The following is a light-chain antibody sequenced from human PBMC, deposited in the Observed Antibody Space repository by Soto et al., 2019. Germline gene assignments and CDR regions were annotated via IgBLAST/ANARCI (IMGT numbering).Light chain of an antibody. J-gene: IGLJ1*01. CDR3: SSYTSSSTLVV. CDR1: SSDVGGYNY. CDR2: DVS. V-gene: IGLV2-14*01. Sequence: QSVLTQPASVSGSPGQSITISCTGTSSDVGGYNYVSWYQQHPGKAPKLMIYDVSNRPSGVSNLFSGSKSGNTASLTISGLQAEDEADYYCSSYTSSSTLVVFGTGTKLTVL.